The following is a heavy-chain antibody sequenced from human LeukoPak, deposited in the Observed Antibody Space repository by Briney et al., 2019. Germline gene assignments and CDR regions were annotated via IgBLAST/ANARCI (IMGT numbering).Heavy chain of an antibody. D-gene: IGHD6-13*01. CDR2: IYSTGST. V-gene: IGHV4-4*07. J-gene: IGHJ4*02. Sequence: SETLSLTCTVSGGSINFYYWSWIRQPGGKGLEWIWRIYSTGSTNYSPSLKSRVTMSVDKSKNQFSLNLSSVTAADTAVYYCARGIADPYSFDSWGQGTLVTVSS. CDR1: GGSINFYY. CDR3: ARGIADPYSFDS.